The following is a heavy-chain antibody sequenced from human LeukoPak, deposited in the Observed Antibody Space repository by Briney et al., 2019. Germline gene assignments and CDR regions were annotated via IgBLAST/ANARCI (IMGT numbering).Heavy chain of an antibody. CDR1: GYTFTSYG. V-gene: IGHV1-18*01. J-gene: IGHJ4*02. D-gene: IGHD2-15*01. CDR3: AREVKVVVASYYYFDY. Sequence: GASVKVSCKASGYTFTSYGISWVRQAPGQGLEWMGWISAYNGNTNYAQKLQGRVTMTTDTSTSTAYMELRSLRSDDTAVYYCAREVKVVVASYYYFDYWGQGTLVTASS. CDR2: ISAYNGNT.